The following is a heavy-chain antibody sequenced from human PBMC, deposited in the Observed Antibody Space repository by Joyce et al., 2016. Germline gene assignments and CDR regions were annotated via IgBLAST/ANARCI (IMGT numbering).Heavy chain of an antibody. V-gene: IGHV3-53*01. CDR2: IYRAGST. Sequence: EVQLVESGGGLIQPGGSLRLSCAASGCSVRSNYMTWVREAPGKGPEWVSVIYRAGSTYYADAVKGRCTSSRDKSKNTLSLQMNSLRAEDTAVYYCARELPTNYYDSSGYLDYWGLGTLVTVSS. J-gene: IGHJ4*02. CDR3: ARELPTNYYDSSGYLDY. CDR1: GCSVRSNY. D-gene: IGHD3-22*01.